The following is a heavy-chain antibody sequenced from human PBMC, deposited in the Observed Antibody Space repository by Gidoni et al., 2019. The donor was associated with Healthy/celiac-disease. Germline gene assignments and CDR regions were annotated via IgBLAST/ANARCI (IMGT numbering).Heavy chain of an antibody. D-gene: IGHD3-10*01. CDR2: ISSSGSTI. CDR3: ARENYYGSGGDYYGMDV. J-gene: IGHJ6*02. Sequence: EVQLVESGGGLVQPGGSLRLSCAASGLTFSSYEMNWVRQAPGKGLEWVSYISSSGSTIYYADSVKGRFTISRDNAKNSLYLQMNSLRAEDTAVYYCARENYYGSGGDYYGMDVWGQGTTVTVSS. CDR1: GLTFSSYE. V-gene: IGHV3-48*03.